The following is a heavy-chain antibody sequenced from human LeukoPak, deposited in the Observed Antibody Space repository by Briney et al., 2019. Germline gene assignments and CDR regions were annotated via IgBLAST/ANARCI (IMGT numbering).Heavy chain of an antibody. Sequence: GGSLRLSCAVSGFTFSSYSMNWVRQAPGKGLEWVSTITRDGSETYYADSVKGRFAISRDNAKDSLYLQMNGLRAEDTAVYYCARKYCSGATCYYFDNWGPGTQVTVSS. CDR2: ITRDGSET. V-gene: IGHV3-21*01. J-gene: IGHJ4*02. CDR3: ARKYCSGATCYYFDN. D-gene: IGHD2-15*01. CDR1: GFTFSSYS.